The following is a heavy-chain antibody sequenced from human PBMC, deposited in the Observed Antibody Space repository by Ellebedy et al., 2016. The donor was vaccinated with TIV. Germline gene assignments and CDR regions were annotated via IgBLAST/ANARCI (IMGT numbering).Heavy chain of an antibody. CDR1: GFTFSSYA. Sequence: PGGSLRLSCAASGFTFSSYAMTWVRQAPGKGLEWVSAISGRGGTTYYADSGKGRFTISRDNSKNTLYLQMNSLRAEDTAVYYCAKGRGGGSDSSAPRYYFDYWGLGTLVTVSS. CDR3: AKGRGGGSDSSAPRYYFDY. J-gene: IGHJ4*02. D-gene: IGHD3-22*01. CDR2: ISGRGGTT. V-gene: IGHV3-23*01.